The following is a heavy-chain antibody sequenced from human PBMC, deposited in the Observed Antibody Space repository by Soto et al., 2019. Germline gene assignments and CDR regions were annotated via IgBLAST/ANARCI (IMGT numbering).Heavy chain of an antibody. CDR2: NSAYNDNT. D-gene: IGHD1-26*01. Sequence: QVRLVQSGAEVKKPGASVKVSCKSSGYTFTKFGISWVRQAPGQGLEWMGWNSAYNDNTNYAQKLQGRVTMTSDTSTSTAYMELRSLRSDDTAVYYCARLLKGGHVTENWFDPWGQGTLVTVSS. CDR1: GYTFTKFG. CDR3: ARLLKGGHVTENWFDP. V-gene: IGHV1-18*01. J-gene: IGHJ5*02.